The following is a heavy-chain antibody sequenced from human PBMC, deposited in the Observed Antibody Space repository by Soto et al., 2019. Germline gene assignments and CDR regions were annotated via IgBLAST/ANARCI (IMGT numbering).Heavy chain of an antibody. D-gene: IGHD6-6*01. CDR2: INHSGST. Sequence: SEPLSLTGAVYVVSFSGYYWSWIRQPPVKGLEWIGEINHSGSTNYNPSLKSRVTISVDTSKNQFSLKLSSVTAADTAVYYCARGDIAARRTYLRYYYYYGMDVWGQGTTVTVSS. CDR1: VVSFSGYY. CDR3: ARGDIAARRTYLRYYYYYGMDV. V-gene: IGHV4-34*01. J-gene: IGHJ6*02.